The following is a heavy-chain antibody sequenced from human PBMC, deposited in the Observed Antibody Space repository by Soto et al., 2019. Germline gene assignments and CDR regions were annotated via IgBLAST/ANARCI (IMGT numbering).Heavy chain of an antibody. V-gene: IGHV3-30*03. D-gene: IGHD6-19*01. CDR1: GFTFSRYG. CDR2: ISYDGTYT. CDR3: ARDLTGGEWLPLRDFNWFDP. Sequence: QVQLVESGGGVVQPGRSLRLSCTASGFTFSRYGMHWVRQAPGKGLEWVALISYDGTYTYYVDSVKGRFTVSRDDSKNTLYLQMNSVRAEDTAVYHCARDLTGGEWLPLRDFNWFDPWGQGTLVIVSS. J-gene: IGHJ5*02.